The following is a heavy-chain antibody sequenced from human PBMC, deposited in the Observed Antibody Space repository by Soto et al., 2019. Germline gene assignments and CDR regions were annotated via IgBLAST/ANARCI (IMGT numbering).Heavy chain of an antibody. D-gene: IGHD3-22*01. J-gene: IGHJ4*02. CDR1: GYTFTSYY. V-gene: IGHV1-46*01. CDR2: INPSGGST. CDR3: ARDTERDSSGYVVPHCDY. Sequence: ASVKVSCKASGYTFTSYYMHWVRQAPGQGLEWMGIINPSGGSTSYAQKFQGRVTMTRDTSTSTVYMELSSLRSEDTAVYYCARDTERDSSGYVVPHCDYWGQETLGTVAS.